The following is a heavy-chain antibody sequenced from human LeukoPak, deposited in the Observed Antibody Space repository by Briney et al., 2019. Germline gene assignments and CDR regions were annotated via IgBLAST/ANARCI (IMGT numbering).Heavy chain of an antibody. J-gene: IGHJ4*02. CDR1: GYAFTGYY. CDR3: ASDSSSWAAYYFDY. Sequence: ASAKVSCKASGYAFTGYYMHWVRQAPGQGLEWMGWINPNSGGTNYAQKFQGRVTMTRDTSISTAYMELSRLRSDDTAVYYCASDSSSWAAYYFDYWGQGTLVTVSS. CDR2: INPNSGGT. V-gene: IGHV1-2*02. D-gene: IGHD6-13*01.